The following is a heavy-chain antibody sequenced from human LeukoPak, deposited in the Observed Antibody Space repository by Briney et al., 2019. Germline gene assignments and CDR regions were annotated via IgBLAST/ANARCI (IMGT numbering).Heavy chain of an antibody. CDR2: IIPILGIT. CDR1: GGTLSNHA. CDR3: ARERGVAAGDTWYFDL. D-gene: IGHD3-10*01. Sequence: SVKVSCKASGGTLSNHAFSWMRQAPGQGLEWMGRIIPILGITYYAQKFQARVAIMADKSTNTAHMELRGLTSEDTALYFCARERGVAAGDTWYFDLWGRGTLVTVSS. V-gene: IGHV1-69*04. J-gene: IGHJ2*01.